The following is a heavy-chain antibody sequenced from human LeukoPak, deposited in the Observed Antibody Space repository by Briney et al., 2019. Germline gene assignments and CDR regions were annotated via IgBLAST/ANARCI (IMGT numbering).Heavy chain of an antibody. CDR3: ARDRGPTIAVPYYFDF. CDR2: ISSDGGNI. Sequence: GGSLTLSCAASGFSFSSFAFHWVRQAPGKGLEGVAVISSDGGNIYYADSVTGRTLISRDNSKNTLYLLFYSLKPEDTAVYYCARDRGPTIAVPYYFDFWGQGTVVTVSS. J-gene: IGHJ4*02. V-gene: IGHV3-30*04. CDR1: GFSFSSFA. D-gene: IGHD6-19*01.